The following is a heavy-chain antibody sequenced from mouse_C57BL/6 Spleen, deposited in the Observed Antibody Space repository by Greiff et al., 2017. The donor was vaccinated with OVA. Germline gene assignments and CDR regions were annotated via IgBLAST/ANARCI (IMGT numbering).Heavy chain of an antibody. V-gene: IGHV5-4*03. J-gene: IGHJ2*01. CDR1: GFTFSSYA. CDR3: ARLDY. Sequence: EVKLMESGGGLVKPGGSLKLSCAASGFTFSSYAMSWVRQTPEKRLEWVATISDGGSYTYYPDTVTGRFTISRDNAKNNLYMQMNHLKSEDTAMYYCARLDYWGQGTTLTVSS. CDR2: ISDGGSYT.